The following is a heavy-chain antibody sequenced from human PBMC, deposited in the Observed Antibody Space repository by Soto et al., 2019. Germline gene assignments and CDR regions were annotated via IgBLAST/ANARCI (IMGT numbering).Heavy chain of an antibody. CDR2: INAGNGNT. V-gene: IGHV1-3*01. Sequence: ASVKVSCKASGYTFTSYAMHWVRQAPGQRLEWMGWINAGNGNTKYSQKFQGRVTITRDTSASTAYMELSSLRSEDTAVYYCARLTCDSSGYYYFDYWGQGXLVTVHS. J-gene: IGHJ4*02. D-gene: IGHD3-22*01. CDR3: ARLTCDSSGYYYFDY. CDR1: GYTFTSYA.